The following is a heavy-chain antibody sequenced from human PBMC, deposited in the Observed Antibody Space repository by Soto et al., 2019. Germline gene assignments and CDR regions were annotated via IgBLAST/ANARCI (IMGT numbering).Heavy chain of an antibody. Sequence: SETLSLTCTVSGGSISSYYWSWIRQPPGKGLEWIGYIYYSGSTNYNPSLKSRVTISVDTSKNQFSLKLSSVTAADTAVYYCAREAYSNYGYYYGMDVWGQVTTGTVSS. V-gene: IGHV4-59*01. D-gene: IGHD4-4*01. J-gene: IGHJ6*02. CDR1: GGSISSYY. CDR3: AREAYSNYGYYYGMDV. CDR2: IYYSGST.